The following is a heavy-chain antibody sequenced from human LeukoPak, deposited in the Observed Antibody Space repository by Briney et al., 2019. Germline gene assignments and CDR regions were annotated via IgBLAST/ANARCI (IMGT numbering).Heavy chain of an antibody. Sequence: WETLSLTCTVSGGSISSYYWRWIRQPPGKGLEWMGYIYYSGSTNYNPALKSRVTISVDTSKNQFSLKLSSVTAADTAVYYCARDPGYSSGWYDTFDIWGQGTMVTVSS. CDR2: IYYSGST. J-gene: IGHJ3*02. CDR1: GGSISSYY. D-gene: IGHD6-19*01. CDR3: ARDPGYSSGWYDTFDI. V-gene: IGHV4-59*01.